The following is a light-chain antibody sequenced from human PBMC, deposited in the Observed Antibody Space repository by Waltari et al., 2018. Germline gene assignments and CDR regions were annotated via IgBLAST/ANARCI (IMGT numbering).Light chain of an antibody. CDR1: QSVSSSY. V-gene: IGKV3-20*01. CDR3: QQYGSAPRT. J-gene: IGKJ1*01. CDR2: GAS. Sequence: EIVLTQSPGTLSLSPGERATLSCRASQSVSSSYLAWYQQKPGQALRLLIYGASSRATGIADRFSGSGSGKDFTLTVSRLEPEDFAVYYCQQYGSAPRTFGQGTKVEIK.